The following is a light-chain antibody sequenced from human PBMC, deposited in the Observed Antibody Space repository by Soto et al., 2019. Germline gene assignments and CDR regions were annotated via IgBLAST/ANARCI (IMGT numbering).Light chain of an antibody. Sequence: EIVLTQSPGSLSLSPGQGATLSCRASQSVDTTFFAWYQKKPGQAPRLLIYGASKRATGIPDRFRGSEYGTDLTNITSRQESDYFAAYYYQEYTSSVTFGQRNKEEIK. CDR1: QSVDTTF. J-gene: IGKJ1*01. V-gene: IGKV3-20*01. CDR3: QEYTSSVT. CDR2: GAS.